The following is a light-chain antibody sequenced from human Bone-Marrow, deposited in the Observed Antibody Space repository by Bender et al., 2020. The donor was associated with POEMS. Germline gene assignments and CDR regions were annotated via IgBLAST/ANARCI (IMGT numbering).Light chain of an antibody. CDR3: CSYAGSGWI. CDR2: EDY. CDR1: SSDVGRFNR. Sequence: QSALTQPAFVSGSPGQSITIPCTGSSSDVGRFNRVSCYQQHPDKGPKVLIYEDYKRHSGISDRLSGSKSGNTASLTVSGLHAEDEAKYYCCSYAGSGWIVGGGTKLTVL. J-gene: IGLJ2*01. V-gene: IGLV2-23*01.